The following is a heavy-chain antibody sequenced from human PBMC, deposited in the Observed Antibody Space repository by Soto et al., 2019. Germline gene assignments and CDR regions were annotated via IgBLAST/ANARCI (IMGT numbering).Heavy chain of an antibody. CDR2: VHYTGTT. Sequence: QLHLQESGPGLVKPSETLSLTCTVSGGSITSYNYYWGWIRQPPGKGLEWVVNVHYTGTTYYNPSLKSRVTISIDTSKNEFSLKLSSVTAADTAVYFCATRHRSFYFDNWRQGTLVTVSS. CDR3: ATRHRSFYFDN. V-gene: IGHV4-39*01. D-gene: IGHD6-19*01. CDR1: GGSITSYNYY. J-gene: IGHJ4*02.